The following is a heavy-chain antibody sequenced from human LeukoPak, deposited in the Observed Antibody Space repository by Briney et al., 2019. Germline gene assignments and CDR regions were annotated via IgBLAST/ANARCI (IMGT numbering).Heavy chain of an antibody. D-gene: IGHD4-17*01. CDR2: IYHSGST. V-gene: IGHV4-38-2*01. CDR3: ARAGSFFLLGDYGFDP. CDR1: GYSISSGYY. J-gene: IGHJ5*02. Sequence: SETLSLTCAVSGYSISSGYYWGWIRQPPGKGLEWIGSIYHSGSTYYSPSLKSRVTISVDTSKNQFSLKLSSVTAADTAVYYCARAGSFFLLGDYGFDPWGQGTLVTVSS.